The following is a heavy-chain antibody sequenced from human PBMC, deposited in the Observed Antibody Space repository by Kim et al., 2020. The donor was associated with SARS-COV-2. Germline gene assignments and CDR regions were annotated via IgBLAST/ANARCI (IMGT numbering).Heavy chain of an antibody. Sequence: ASVKVSCKVSGYTLTELSMHWVRQAPGKGLEWMGGFDPEDGETIYAQKFQGRVTMTEDTSTDTAYMELSSLRSEDTAVYYCATLRYCSSTSCYGRHDAFDIWGQGTMVTVSS. CDR3: ATLRYCSSTSCYGRHDAFDI. CDR1: GYTLTELS. CDR2: FDPEDGET. V-gene: IGHV1-24*01. J-gene: IGHJ3*02. D-gene: IGHD2-2*01.